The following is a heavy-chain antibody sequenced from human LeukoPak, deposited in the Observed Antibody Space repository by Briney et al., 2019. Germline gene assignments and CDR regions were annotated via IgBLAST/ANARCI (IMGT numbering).Heavy chain of an antibody. CDR3: ARDPQQLVRVDDFDY. Sequence: AAPLPITCTVSGGIISSSYYYWGRLRRHGGKGLEWIECIYYSGSTYYNPSLKSRVTISADTSKNQFSLKLSSVTAADTAVYYCARDPQQLVRVDDFDYWGQGTLVTVSS. CDR2: IYYSGST. V-gene: IGHV4-39*07. J-gene: IGHJ4*02. D-gene: IGHD6-13*01. CDR1: GGIISSSYYY.